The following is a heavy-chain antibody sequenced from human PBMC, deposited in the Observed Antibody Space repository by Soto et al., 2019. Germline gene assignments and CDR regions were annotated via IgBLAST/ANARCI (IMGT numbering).Heavy chain of an antibody. D-gene: IGHD3-10*01. V-gene: IGHV1-69*05. CDR2: IIPIFGTA. CDR1: GGTFSSYA. Sequence: QVQLVQSGAEVKKPGSSVKVSCKASGGTFSSYAISWVRQAPGQGLEWMGGIIPIFGTANYAQKFQGRVTXTXXXSXSTAYMELRSLRSEDTAVYYCAAPYGSGSYYIGFDYWGQGTLVTVSS. CDR3: AAPYGSGSYYIGFDY. J-gene: IGHJ4*02.